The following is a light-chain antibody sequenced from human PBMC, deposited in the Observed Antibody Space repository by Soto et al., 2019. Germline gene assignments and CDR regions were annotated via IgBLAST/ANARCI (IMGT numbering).Light chain of an antibody. V-gene: IGLV2-23*02. Sequence: LTQPASVSGSPGQSITISCTGTSSDVGSDNLVSWYQQHPGKAPKFIIYEVNQRPAGVSYRFSGSKSGNTAYLTISGLQAEDEADYYCCSYAGSITYVFGTGTKVTVL. J-gene: IGLJ1*01. CDR1: SSDVGSDNL. CDR2: EVN. CDR3: CSYAGSITYV.